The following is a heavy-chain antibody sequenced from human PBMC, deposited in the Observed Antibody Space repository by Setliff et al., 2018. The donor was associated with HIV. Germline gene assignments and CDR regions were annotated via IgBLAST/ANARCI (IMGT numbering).Heavy chain of an antibody. V-gene: IGHV3-15*01. CDR2: IRSKTDGGTI. D-gene: IGHD3-16*01. Sequence: PGGSLRLSCATSGFTFTDAWMGWVRQAPGKGLEWVGLIRSKTDGGTIDYAAPVKGRFIISRDDSRNTVSLQMNSLKTEDTAIYYCTQGWARYWGPGSLVTVSS. CDR1: GFTFTDAW. CDR3: TQGWARY. J-gene: IGHJ4*02.